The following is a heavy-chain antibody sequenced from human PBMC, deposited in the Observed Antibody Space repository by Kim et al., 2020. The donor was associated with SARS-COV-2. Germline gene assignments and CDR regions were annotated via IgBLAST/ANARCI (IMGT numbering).Heavy chain of an antibody. Sequence: SETLSLTCAVYGGSFSGYYWSWIRQPPGKGLEWIGEINHSGSTNYNPSLKSRVTISVDTSKNQFSLKLSSVTAADTAVYYCARGEYQLLRYYYGMDVWGQGTTVTVSS. V-gene: IGHV4-34*01. D-gene: IGHD2-2*01. CDR1: GGSFSGYY. CDR3: ARGEYQLLRYYYGMDV. J-gene: IGHJ6*02. CDR2: INHSGST.